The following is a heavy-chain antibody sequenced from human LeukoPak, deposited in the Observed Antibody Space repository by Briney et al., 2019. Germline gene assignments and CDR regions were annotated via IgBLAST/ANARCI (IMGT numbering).Heavy chain of an antibody. CDR2: ISAYNGNT. D-gene: IGHD6-13*01. CDR1: GYTLTSHG. CDR3: ARDLFSSSWYQGFDP. Sequence: ASVKVSCKASGYTLTSHGISWVRQAPGQGLEWMGWISAYNGNTNYAQKLQGRVTMTTDTSTSTAYMELRSLRSDDTAVYYCARDLFSSSWYQGFDPWGQGTLVTVSS. V-gene: IGHV1-18*01. J-gene: IGHJ5*02.